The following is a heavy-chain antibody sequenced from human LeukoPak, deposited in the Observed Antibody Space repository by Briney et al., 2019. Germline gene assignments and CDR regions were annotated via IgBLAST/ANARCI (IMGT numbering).Heavy chain of an antibody. J-gene: IGHJ4*02. CDR2: IKPSDGST. D-gene: IGHD6-19*01. CDR1: GYTFSSHY. V-gene: IGHV1-46*01. CDR3: ARGRTTGYDSGWYFDY. Sequence: ASVKVSCKASGYTFSSHYMHWVRQAPGQGLEWMGIIKPSDGSTSYAQKFQGRVTMTRDTSTSTVYVELSSLRSEDTAVYYCARGRTTGYDSGWYFDYWGQGTLVTVSS.